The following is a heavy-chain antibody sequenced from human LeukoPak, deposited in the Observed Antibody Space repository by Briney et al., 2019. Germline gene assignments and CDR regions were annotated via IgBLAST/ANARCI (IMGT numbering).Heavy chain of an antibody. J-gene: IGHJ2*01. D-gene: IGHD5-12*01. Sequence: GGSLRLSCAASGFTFSTFAMIWVRQPPGKGLEWVSSIFPSGGEIHYADSVRGRFTISRDNSKNTLYLQMNSLRAEDTAVYYCAKDRRSYSGYAPYFDLWGRGTLVTVSS. CDR2: IFPSGGEI. CDR1: GFTFSTFA. V-gene: IGHV3-23*01. CDR3: AKDRRSYSGYAPYFDL.